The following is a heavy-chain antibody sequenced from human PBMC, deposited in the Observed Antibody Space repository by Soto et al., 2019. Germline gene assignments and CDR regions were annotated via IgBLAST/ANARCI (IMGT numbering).Heavy chain of an antibody. CDR1: GFTFSSYS. CDR2: ISSSSSYI. Sequence: GGSLRLSCAASGFTFSSYSMNWVRQAPGKGLEWVSSISSSSSYIYYADSVKGRFTISRDNAKNSLYLQMNSLRAEDTAVYYCAKDAYGGYVTYYFDYCGQGTLVTVSS. CDR3: AKDAYGGYVTYYFDY. V-gene: IGHV3-21*04. D-gene: IGHD5-12*01. J-gene: IGHJ4*02.